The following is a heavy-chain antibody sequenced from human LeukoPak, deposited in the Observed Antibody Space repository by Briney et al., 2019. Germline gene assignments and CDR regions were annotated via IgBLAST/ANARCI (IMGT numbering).Heavy chain of an antibody. D-gene: IGHD3-9*01. Sequence: RPGGSLRLSCAASGFTFDDYGMSWVRHAPGKGLEWVSGINWNGGSTGYADSVKGRFTISRDNAKNSLYLQMNSLRAEDTALYYCARLRPPDPPVLRYFDWFRVPLAGDYYYYYMDVWGKGTTVTVSS. V-gene: IGHV3-20*04. J-gene: IGHJ6*03. CDR3: ARLRPPDPPVLRYFDWFRVPLAGDYYYYYMDV. CDR2: INWNGGST. CDR1: GFTFDDYG.